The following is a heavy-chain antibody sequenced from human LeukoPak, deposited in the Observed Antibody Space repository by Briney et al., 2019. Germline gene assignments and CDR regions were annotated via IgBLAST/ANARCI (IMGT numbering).Heavy chain of an antibody. Sequence: PSETLSLTYTVSGGSISSYYWSWIRQPPGKGLEWIGYIYYSGSTNYIPSLKSQVTISVDTSKNQFSLKLSSVTAADTAVYYCARGQLDAWQQMVLAYWGQGTLVTVSS. CDR2: IYYSGST. V-gene: IGHV4-59*08. CDR3: ARGQLDAWQQMVLAY. CDR1: GGSISSYY. J-gene: IGHJ4*02. D-gene: IGHD6-13*01.